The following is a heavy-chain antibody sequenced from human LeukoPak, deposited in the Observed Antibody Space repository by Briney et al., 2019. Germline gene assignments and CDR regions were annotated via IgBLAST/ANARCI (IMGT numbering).Heavy chain of an antibody. CDR2: IIPIFGTA. J-gene: IGHJ1*01. D-gene: IGHD2-15*01. V-gene: IGHV1-69*05. CDR3: ARVACSGGSCYFEYFQH. CDR1: GGTFSSYA. Sequence: SVKVSCKASGGTFSSYAISWVRQAPGHGLEWMGGIIPIFGTANYAQKFQGRVTITTDESTSTAYMELSSLRSEDTAVYYCARVACSGGSCYFEYFQHWGQGTLVTVSS.